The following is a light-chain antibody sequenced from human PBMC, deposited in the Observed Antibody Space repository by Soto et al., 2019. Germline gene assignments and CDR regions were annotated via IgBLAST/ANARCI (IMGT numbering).Light chain of an antibody. CDR3: QQNNNCQT. CDR2: GVS. CDR1: RSVRTN. J-gene: IGKJ1*01. Sequence: ETVMTQSPATLSVSQGERATLSCMARRSVRTNLAWYQHKPGQAPRLLIYGVSTRASGIAARFSGSGSGTEFTLTISIQQYDDCGLYYCQQNNNCQTFGQGTKVDIK. V-gene: IGKV3-15*01.